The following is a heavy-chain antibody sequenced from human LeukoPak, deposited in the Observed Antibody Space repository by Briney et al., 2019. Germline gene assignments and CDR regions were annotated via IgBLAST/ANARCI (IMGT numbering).Heavy chain of an antibody. Sequence: ASVKVSCKASGYTFTNYGITWVRQAPGQVLKWMGWISAYNGNTNYAQKLQGRVTMTTDISTSTAYMELKSLTSDDTAVYYCARGGSDCSGGNCPYSWFDPWGQGTLVTVSS. V-gene: IGHV1-18*01. CDR2: ISAYNGNT. D-gene: IGHD2-15*01. J-gene: IGHJ5*02. CDR1: GYTFTNYG. CDR3: ARGGSDCSGGNCPYSWFDP.